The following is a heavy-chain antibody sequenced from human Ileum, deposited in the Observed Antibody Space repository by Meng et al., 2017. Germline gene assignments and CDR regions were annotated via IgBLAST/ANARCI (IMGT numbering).Heavy chain of an antibody. Sequence: GESLKISCAASGFTFSSYSMNWVRQAPGKGLEWVSSISSSSSYIYYADSVKGRFTISRDNAKNSLYLQMNSLRAEDTAVYYCARDFSPGYYDSSGYRSHAFDIWGQGTMVTVSS. J-gene: IGHJ3*02. CDR3: ARDFSPGYYDSSGYRSHAFDI. D-gene: IGHD3-22*01. CDR1: GFTFSSYS. CDR2: ISSSSSYI. V-gene: IGHV3-21*01.